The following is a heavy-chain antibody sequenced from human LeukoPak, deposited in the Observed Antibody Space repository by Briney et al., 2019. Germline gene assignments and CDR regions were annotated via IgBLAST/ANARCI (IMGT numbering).Heavy chain of an antibody. D-gene: IGHD2-15*01. J-gene: IGHJ4*02. V-gene: IGHV3-30*03. CDR3: ATDRVGQGVGDY. CDR2: ISYDGSNK. CDR1: GFSFRSYG. Sequence: QPGRSLRLSCAASGFSFRSYGMHWVRQAPGKGLEWVAVISYDGSNKYYADSVKGRFTISRDNSKNTLYLQMNSLRAEDTAVYYCATDRVGQGVGDYWGQGSLVTVSS.